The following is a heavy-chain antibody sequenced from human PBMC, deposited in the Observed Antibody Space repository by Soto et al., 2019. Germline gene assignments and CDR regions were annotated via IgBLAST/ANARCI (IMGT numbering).Heavy chain of an antibody. J-gene: IGHJ4*02. V-gene: IGHV3-23*01. CDR2: ISGSGGST. CDR3: AKHGSGSYYSLDY. D-gene: IGHD3-10*01. CDR1: GFTFSSYA. Sequence: EVQLLESGGGLVQPGGSLRLSCAASGFTFSSYAMSWVRQAPGKGLEWVSAISGSGGSTYYADSVKGRLTISRDNSKNTLYLQMNSLRAEDTAVYYCAKHGSGSYYSLDYWGQGTLVTVSS.